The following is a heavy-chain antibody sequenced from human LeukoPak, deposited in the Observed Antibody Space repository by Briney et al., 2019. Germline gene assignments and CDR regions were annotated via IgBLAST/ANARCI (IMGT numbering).Heavy chain of an antibody. CDR1: GFTFTGYY. V-gene: IGHV1-2*02. CDR3: VREGNELLSKNFDY. J-gene: IGHJ4*02. D-gene: IGHD2-21*02. CDR2: INPHSGGT. Sequence: GASVKVSCKASGFTFTGYYIHWVRQAPGQGLEWMGYINPHSGGTNSPQKFQGRVTMTTDTSISAAYMELSSLISDETAMYYCVREGNELLSKNFDYWGQGTLVTVSS.